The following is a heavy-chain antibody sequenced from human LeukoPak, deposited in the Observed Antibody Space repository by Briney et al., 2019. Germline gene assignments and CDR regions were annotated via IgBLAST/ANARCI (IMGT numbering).Heavy chain of an antibody. CDR2: IYHSEST. CDR3: ARGNRDNSSLYGGFFQH. J-gene: IGHJ1*01. D-gene: IGHD6-13*01. V-gene: IGHV4-4*02. CDR1: GCSISSSNW. Sequence: SGTLSLTCAVSGCSISSSNWRSGVRQPPGKGLEWIGEIYHSESTNYNPSLKSRVTISVDKSKNHLSLKLNSLTAAHTPVYYCARGNRDNSSLYGGFFQHWGQGNLLTVSS.